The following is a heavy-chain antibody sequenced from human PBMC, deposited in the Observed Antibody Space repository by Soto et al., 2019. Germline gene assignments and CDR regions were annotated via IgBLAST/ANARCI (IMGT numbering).Heavy chain of an antibody. D-gene: IGHD3-22*01. CDR1: GFTFSSYA. CDR2: ISYDGSNK. CDR3: ARGHSSGYYQDNYYYYYGMDV. V-gene: IGHV3-30-3*01. Sequence: GGSLRLSCAASGFTFSSYAMHWVRQAPGKGLEWVAVISYDGSNKYYADSVKGRFTISRDNSKNTLYLQMNSLRAEDTAVYYCARGHSSGYYQDNYYYYYGMDVWGQGTTVTVSS. J-gene: IGHJ6*02.